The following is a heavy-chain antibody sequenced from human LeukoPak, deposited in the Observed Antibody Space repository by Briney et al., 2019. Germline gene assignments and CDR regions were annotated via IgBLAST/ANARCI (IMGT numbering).Heavy chain of an antibody. D-gene: IGHD3-16*02. CDR3: AKGSKRYVWGSSRYTGTYYYDY. Sequence: GGSLRLSCAASGFTFRNSAMSWVRQAPGKGLEWVSGISDGGDATYYADSVKGRFTISKDFYRNTLYLQMNSLRAEDAALYYCAKGSKRYVWGSSRYTGTYYYDYWGQGTLVTVSS. CDR1: GFTFRNSA. V-gene: IGHV3-23*01. CDR2: ISDGGDAT. J-gene: IGHJ4*02.